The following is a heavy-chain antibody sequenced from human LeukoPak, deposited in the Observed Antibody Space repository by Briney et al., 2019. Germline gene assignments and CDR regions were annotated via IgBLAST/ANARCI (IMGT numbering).Heavy chain of an antibody. J-gene: IGHJ3*02. D-gene: IGHD6-19*01. CDR2: INHSGST. Sequence: KPSETLSLTCAVYGGSFSGYYWSWIRQPPGKGLEWIGEINHSGSTNYNPSLKSRVTISVDTSKNQFSLKLSSVTAADTAVYYCARTAHYRFGIAVAGAFDAFDIWGQGTMVTVSS. CDR1: GGSFSGYY. V-gene: IGHV4-34*01. CDR3: ARTAHYRFGIAVAGAFDAFDI.